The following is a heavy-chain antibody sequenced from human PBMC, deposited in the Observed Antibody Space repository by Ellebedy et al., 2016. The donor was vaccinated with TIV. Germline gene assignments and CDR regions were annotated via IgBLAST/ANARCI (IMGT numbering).Heavy chain of an antibody. CDR2: INAGNGDT. CDR1: GYSFTSYV. CDR3: ARDFDY. V-gene: IGHV1-3*01. J-gene: IGHJ4*01. Sequence: ASVKVSCKASGYSFTSYVMYWVRQAPGQRLEWMGWINAGNGDTKYSERFQGRVTMTRDTSTSTVYMELSSLRSEDTAVYYCARDFDYWGHGTLVSVSS.